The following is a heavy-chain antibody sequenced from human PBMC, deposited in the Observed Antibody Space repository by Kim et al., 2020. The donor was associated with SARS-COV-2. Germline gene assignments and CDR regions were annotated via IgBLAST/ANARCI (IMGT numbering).Heavy chain of an antibody. V-gene: IGHV7-4-1*02. D-gene: IGHD3-10*01. CDR2: INTKTGKP. CDR1: GYPFTRSA. Sequence: ASVKVSCKTSGYPFTRSALHWVRQAPGQWLELMGWINTKTGKPTYAQGFTGRFVFSLDTSVSTAYLEISGLKTEDSAVYFCAKDSGRDYYFDHWGQGALVTVSS. CDR3: AKDSGRDYYFDH. J-gene: IGHJ4*02.